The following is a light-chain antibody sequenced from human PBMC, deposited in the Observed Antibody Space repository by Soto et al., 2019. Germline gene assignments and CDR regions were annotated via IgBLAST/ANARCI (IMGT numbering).Light chain of an antibody. Sequence: EIVMTQSPATPSVSPGERATLSCRAGQGVTTNFAWYQQKSGQSPRLLIYDVSIRATGVPARFSGSGSGTEFTLTISSLQSEDFAVYYCQQYYNWPMYTFGLGTKVDIK. CDR3: QQYYNWPMYT. J-gene: IGKJ2*01. CDR1: QGVTTN. CDR2: DVS. V-gene: IGKV3-15*01.